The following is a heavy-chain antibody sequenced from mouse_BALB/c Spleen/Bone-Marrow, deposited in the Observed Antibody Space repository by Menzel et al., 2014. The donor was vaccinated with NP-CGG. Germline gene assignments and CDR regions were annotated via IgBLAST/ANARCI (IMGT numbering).Heavy chain of an antibody. CDR1: GYTFXSYW. Sequence: VKLMESGAELAKPGAPVKMSCKASGYTFXSYWMHWVKQRPGQGLEWIGNINPSTGYTEYNQKFKDKATLTADRSSSTAYMQLNSLTSEDSAVYYCARSYGKNVDYWGQGTTLTVSS. J-gene: IGHJ2*01. D-gene: IGHD2-1*01. V-gene: IGHV1-7*01. CDR3: ARSYGKNVDY. CDR2: INPSTGYT.